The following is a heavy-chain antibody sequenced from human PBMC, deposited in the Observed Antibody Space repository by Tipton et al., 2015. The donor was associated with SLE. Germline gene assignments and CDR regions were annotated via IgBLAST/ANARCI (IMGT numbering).Heavy chain of an antibody. D-gene: IGHD2-8*01. J-gene: IGHJ2*01. V-gene: IGHV4-61*02. CDR3: ARASPGVWYFDL. Sequence: LRLSCTVSGDSIITRYYWSWVRQPAGKGLEWIGRLYPGGSTNYNPALKSRVTISIDTSKNQFSLMLSSVAAADTAVYYCARASPGVWYFDLWGRGTLVTVSS. CDR2: LYPGGST. CDR1: GDSIITRYY.